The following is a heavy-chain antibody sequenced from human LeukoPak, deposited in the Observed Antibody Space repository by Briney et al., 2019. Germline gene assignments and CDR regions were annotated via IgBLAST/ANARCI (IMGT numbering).Heavy chain of an antibody. V-gene: IGHV1-8*01. CDR1: GYTFTSYD. D-gene: IGHD6-13*01. CDR3: ARQDVSGYSSSWYDVFVWFDP. Sequence: VASVKVSCKASGYTFTSYDINWMRQATGQGLEWMGWMNPNSGNTGYAQKFQGRVTMTRNTSISTAYMELSSLRSEDTAVYYCARQDVSGYSSSWYDVFVWFDPWGQGTLVTVSS. J-gene: IGHJ5*02. CDR2: MNPNSGNT.